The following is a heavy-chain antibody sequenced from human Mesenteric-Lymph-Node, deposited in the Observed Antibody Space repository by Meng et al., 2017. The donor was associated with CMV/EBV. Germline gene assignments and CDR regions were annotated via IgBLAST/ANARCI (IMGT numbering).Heavy chain of an antibody. CDR2: IKQDGSEK. CDR1: GFTFSSYW. CDR3: ARTYPKGLYGMDV. J-gene: IGHJ6*02. Sequence: GGSLKISCAASGFTFSSYWMSWVRQAPGKGLEWVANIKQDGSEKYYVDSVKGRFTISRDNAKNSLYLQMNSLRAEDTAVYYCARTYPKGLYGMDVWGQGTTVTVSS. V-gene: IGHV3-7*01.